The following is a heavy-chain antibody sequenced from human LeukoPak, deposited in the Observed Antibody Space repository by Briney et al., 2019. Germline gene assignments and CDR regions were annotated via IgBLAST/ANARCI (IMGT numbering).Heavy chain of an antibody. CDR1: GGSISSSGSY. V-gene: IGHV4-39*07. CDR3: ARVMAARREDLNWFDP. D-gene: IGHD6-6*01. CDR2: IYYSGNT. J-gene: IGHJ5*02. Sequence: SETLSLTCTVSGGSISSSGSYWGWIRQPPGKGLEWIGSIYYSGNTYNPSLKSRVSISVDSSKNQFSLNLTSVNAADTAVYYCARVMAARREDLNWFDPWGQGTLVTVSS.